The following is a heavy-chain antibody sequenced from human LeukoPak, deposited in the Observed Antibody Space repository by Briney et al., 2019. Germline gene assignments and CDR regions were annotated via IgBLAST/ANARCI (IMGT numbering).Heavy chain of an antibody. V-gene: IGHV3-15*05. D-gene: IGHD3/OR15-3a*01. CDR3: PAGTGRSDFDY. Sequence: GGSLRLSCAASGFTFSNAWMNWVRQAPGKGLEWVGRIKSKTDGETTDFPAPVKGRFTISSEDSKNRVHLQMTSLKTEDTAVYYCPAGTGRSDFDYWGQGTLVTVSS. J-gene: IGHJ4*02. CDR2: IKSKTDGETT. CDR1: GFTFSNAW.